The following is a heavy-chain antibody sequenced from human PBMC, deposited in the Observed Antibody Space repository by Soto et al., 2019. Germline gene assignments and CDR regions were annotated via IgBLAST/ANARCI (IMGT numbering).Heavy chain of an antibody. D-gene: IGHD2-2*02. Sequence: GVSLRLSCAASGFTVSSNYMSWVRQAPGKGLEWISIIYSAGNTYYADSVKGRFTISRDNSKNTLYLQMSSLRVEDTAVYYCVKAISARYNSAKAFDLWGQGTMVTVSS. CDR1: GFTVSSNY. CDR2: IYSAGNT. J-gene: IGHJ3*01. CDR3: VKAISARYNSAKAFDL. V-gene: IGHV3-66*01.